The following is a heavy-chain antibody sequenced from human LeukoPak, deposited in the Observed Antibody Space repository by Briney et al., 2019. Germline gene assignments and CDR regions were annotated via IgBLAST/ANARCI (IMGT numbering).Heavy chain of an antibody. CDR3: ARGGAQGMDV. V-gene: IGHV1-24*01. D-gene: IGHD1-26*01. J-gene: IGHJ6*02. Sequence: ASVKVSCKVSGYTLTELSMHWVRQAPGKGLEWMGGFDPEDGETIYAQKFQGRVTITTDESTSTAYMELSSLRSEDTAVYYCARGGAQGMDVWGQGTTVTVS. CDR1: GYTLTELS. CDR2: FDPEDGET.